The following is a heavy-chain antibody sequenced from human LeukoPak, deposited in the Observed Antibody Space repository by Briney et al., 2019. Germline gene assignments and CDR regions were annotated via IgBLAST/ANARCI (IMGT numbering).Heavy chain of an antibody. D-gene: IGHD2-8*02. J-gene: IGHJ4*02. V-gene: IGHV3-53*01. CDR1: GFTVSSNY. CDR2: IYNDGGT. CDR3: GTSRSRTSGFDY. Sequence: GGSLRLSCAASGFTVSSNYMNWVRRAPGKGLEWVSVIYNDGGTYYADSVKGRFTISRDNSKNTLYLQMNSLRAEDTAVYYCGTSRSRTSGFDYWGQGTLVTVSS.